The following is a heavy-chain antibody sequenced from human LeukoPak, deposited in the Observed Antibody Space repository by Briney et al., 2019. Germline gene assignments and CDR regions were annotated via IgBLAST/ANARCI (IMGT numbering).Heavy chain of an antibody. J-gene: IGHJ4*02. Sequence: GASVKVSCKASGGTFSSYAISWVRQAPGQGLEWMGWISAYNGNTNYAQKLQGRVTMTTDTSTSTAYMELRSLRSDDTAVYYCARELLSSSYDYWGQGTLVTVSS. CDR2: ISAYNGNT. CDR1: GGTFSSYA. V-gene: IGHV1-18*01. CDR3: ARELLSSSYDY. D-gene: IGHD6-13*01.